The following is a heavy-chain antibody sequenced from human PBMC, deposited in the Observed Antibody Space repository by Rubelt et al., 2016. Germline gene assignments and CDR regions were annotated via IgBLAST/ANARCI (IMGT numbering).Heavy chain of an antibody. CDR2: IHSSGIS. J-gene: IGHJ4*02. V-gene: IGHV4-59*01. CDR3: ARISSGRYQRGVDY. Sequence: QGEESGPGLVKPSETLSLTCTVSSASIYSYYWGWIRQAPGKGLEWIGHIHSSGISNYSPPLKSRLTISIDPSNNQFSLRLTSVTTADSAVYYCARISSGRYQRGVDYWGQGALVTVSS. CDR1: SASIYSYY. D-gene: IGHD2-2*01.